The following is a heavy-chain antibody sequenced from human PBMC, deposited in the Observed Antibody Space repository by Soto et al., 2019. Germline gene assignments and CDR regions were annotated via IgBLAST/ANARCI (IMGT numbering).Heavy chain of an antibody. V-gene: IGHV1-69*13. CDR2: IIPIFGTA. J-gene: IGHJ4*02. CDR1: GGTFSSYA. CDR3: ARDMHNWNSPFLY. Sequence: SVKVSCKXSGGTFSSYAISWVRQAPGQGLEWMGGIIPIFGTANYAQKFQGRVTITADESTSTAYMELSSLRSEDTAVYYCARDMHNWNSPFLYWGQGTLVTVSS. D-gene: IGHD1-7*01.